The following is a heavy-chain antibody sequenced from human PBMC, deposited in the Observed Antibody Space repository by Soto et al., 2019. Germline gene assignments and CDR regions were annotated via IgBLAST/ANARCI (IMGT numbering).Heavy chain of an antibody. Sequence: EVQLVESGGGLVKPGGSLRLSCAASGFTFSSYSMTWVRQAPGKGLEWVSSISSSSSYIYYADTVKGRFTISRDNAKNSLYLQMNSLRAEDTAVYYCARNNGGNSGGMDVWGQRTTVTVSS. D-gene: IGHD2-21*02. CDR2: ISSSSSYI. V-gene: IGHV3-21*01. CDR3: ARNNGGNSGGMDV. J-gene: IGHJ6*02. CDR1: GFTFSSYS.